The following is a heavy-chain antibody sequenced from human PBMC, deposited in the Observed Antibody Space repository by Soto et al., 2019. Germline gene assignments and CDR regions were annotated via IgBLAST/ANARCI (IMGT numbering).Heavy chain of an antibody. CDR2: ISSSSSTI. J-gene: IGHJ4*02. V-gene: IGHV3-48*01. Sequence: EVQLVESGGGLVQPGGSLRLSCAASGFTFSSYSMNWVRQAPGKGLEWVSYISSSSSTIYYADSVKGRFTISRDNAKNSLYLQMNSLRAEDTAVYYCARDRARSSSWYVDYFDYWGQGTLVTVSS. CDR3: ARDRARSSSWYVDYFDY. CDR1: GFTFSSYS. D-gene: IGHD6-13*01.